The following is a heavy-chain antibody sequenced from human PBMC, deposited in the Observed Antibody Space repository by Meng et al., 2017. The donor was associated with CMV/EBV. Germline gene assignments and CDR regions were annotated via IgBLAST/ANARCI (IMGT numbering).Heavy chain of an antibody. D-gene: IGHD5-12*01. CDR1: GFTFSSYS. Sequence: GESLKISCAASGFTFSSYSMNWVRQAPGKGLEWVSSISSNSSYIYYADSVKGRFTISRDNAKNSLYLQMNSLRAEDTAVYYCARGGSGYGSDYWGQGTLVTVSS. CDR3: ARGGSGYGSDY. CDR2: ISSNSSYI. V-gene: IGHV3-21*01. J-gene: IGHJ4*02.